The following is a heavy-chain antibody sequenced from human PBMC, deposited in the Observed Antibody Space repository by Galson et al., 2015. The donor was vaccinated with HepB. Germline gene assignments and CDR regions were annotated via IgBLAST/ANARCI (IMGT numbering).Heavy chain of an antibody. CDR2: INPNSGGT. CDR3: ARGVDSSSFYGLSHFDY. CDR1: GYTFTGYY. D-gene: IGHD6-6*01. V-gene: IGHV1-2*02. J-gene: IGHJ4*02. Sequence: SVKVSCKASGYTFTGYYMHWVRQAPGQGLEWMGWINPNSGGTNYAQKFQGRVTMTRDTSISTAYMELSRLRSDDTAVYYCARGVDSSSFYGLSHFDYWGQGTLVTVSS.